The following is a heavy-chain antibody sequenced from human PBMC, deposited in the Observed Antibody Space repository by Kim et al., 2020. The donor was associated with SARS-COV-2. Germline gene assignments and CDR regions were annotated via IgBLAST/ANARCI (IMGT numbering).Heavy chain of an antibody. Sequence: GGSLRLSCAASGFTFNNYAMSWVRQAPGKGLEWVSGIRGGGGSKSYADSMKGRFTISRDNSRNTLYLQMDSLRAEDTAVYYCAKVSSGSSGWFEYFQNWGQGTLVTVSS. V-gene: IGHV3-23*01. CDR3: AKVSSGSSGWFEYFQN. CDR1: GFTFNNYA. CDR2: IRGGGGSK. J-gene: IGHJ1*01. D-gene: IGHD6-19*01.